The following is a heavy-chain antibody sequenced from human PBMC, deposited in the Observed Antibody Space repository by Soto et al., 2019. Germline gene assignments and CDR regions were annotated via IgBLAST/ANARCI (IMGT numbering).Heavy chain of an antibody. D-gene: IGHD6-13*01. Sequence: QVQLVQSGAEEKKPGASVKVSCKASGYTFTSHAMHWVRQAPGQRLEWMGWINAGNGNTKYSQKVQGRVSITTDPSASTAYMELSSLRSEDTAVYYCARDGIAAAGTSWFDPWGQGTLVTVSS. V-gene: IGHV1-3*05. CDR2: INAGNGNT. J-gene: IGHJ5*02. CDR1: GYTFTSHA. CDR3: ARDGIAAAGTSWFDP.